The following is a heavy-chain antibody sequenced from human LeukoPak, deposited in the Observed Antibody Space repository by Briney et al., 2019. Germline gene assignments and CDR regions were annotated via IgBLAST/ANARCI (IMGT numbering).Heavy chain of an antibody. D-gene: IGHD6-19*01. V-gene: IGHV4-59*01. Sequence: SETLSLTCTVSGGSISSYYWSWIRQPPGKGLEWIGYIYYSGNTNYNPSLKSRVTISVDTSKNQLSLELTSVTAADTAVYYCARASSGWYGLFDYWGQGALVTVSS. CDR2: IYYSGNT. CDR3: ARASSGWYGLFDY. J-gene: IGHJ4*02. CDR1: GGSISSYY.